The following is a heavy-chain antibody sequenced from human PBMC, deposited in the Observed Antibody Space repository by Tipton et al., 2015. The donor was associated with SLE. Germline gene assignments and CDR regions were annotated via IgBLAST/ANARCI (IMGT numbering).Heavy chain of an antibody. J-gene: IGHJ3*02. V-gene: IGHV4-31*03. D-gene: IGHD2/OR15-2a*01. Sequence: TLSLTCTVSGGSISSGGYYWSWIRQHPGKGLEWIGYIYYSGSTYYNPSLKSRVTISVDTPKNQFSLKLSSVTAADTAVYSCARSLLLGAFDIWGQGTMVTVSS. CDR2: IYYSGST. CDR1: GGSISSGGYY. CDR3: ARSLLLGAFDI.